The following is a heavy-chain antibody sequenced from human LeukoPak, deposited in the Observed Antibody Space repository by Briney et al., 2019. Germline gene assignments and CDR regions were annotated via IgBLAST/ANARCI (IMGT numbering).Heavy chain of an antibody. Sequence: SETLSLTCTVSGGSVSSGGYYWTWIRQPPGKGLEWIGYIYYSGTTYYNPSLKSRVTISVDTSKNQFSLKLSSVTAADTAVYYCARTPYQYCSSTSCYRGGNSYYYYMDVWGKGTTVTVSS. CDR2: IYYSGTT. V-gene: IGHV4-31*03. J-gene: IGHJ6*03. CDR3: ARTPYQYCSSTSCYRGGNSYYYYMDV. D-gene: IGHD2-2*01. CDR1: GGSVSSGGYY.